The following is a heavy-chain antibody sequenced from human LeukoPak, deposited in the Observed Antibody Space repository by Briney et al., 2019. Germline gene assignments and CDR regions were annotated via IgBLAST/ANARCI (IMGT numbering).Heavy chain of an antibody. J-gene: IGHJ4*02. V-gene: IGHV3-30*02. CDR1: GFTFSSYG. CDR3: AKDGTRGIRFGKIPHYFDY. D-gene: IGHD3-10*01. Sequence: GGSLRLSCAASGFTFSSYGMHWVRQAPGKGLEWVAFIRYDGSNKYFADSVRGRFTISRDSSKNTLYLQMNSLRVDDTAVYYCAKDGTRGIRFGKIPHYFDYWGQGTLVTVSS. CDR2: IRYDGSNK.